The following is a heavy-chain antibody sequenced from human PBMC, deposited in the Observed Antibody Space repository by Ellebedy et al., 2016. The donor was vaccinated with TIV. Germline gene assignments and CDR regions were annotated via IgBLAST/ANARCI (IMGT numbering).Heavy chain of an antibody. D-gene: IGHD1-26*01. Sequence: MPSETLSLTCTVSGASISTFSDFWGWIRQPPGKGLEWIGSLYYSGSTYYNPSLKSRVTISVDTSKNQFSLKLSSVTAAGTAVYYCARGSGSRHPNFDYWGQGTLVTVSS. V-gene: IGHV4-39*01. CDR3: ARGSGSRHPNFDY. J-gene: IGHJ4*02. CDR2: LYYSGST. CDR1: GASISTFSDF.